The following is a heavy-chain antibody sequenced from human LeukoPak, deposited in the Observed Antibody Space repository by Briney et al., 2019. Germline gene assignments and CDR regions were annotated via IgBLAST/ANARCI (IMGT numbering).Heavy chain of an antibody. V-gene: IGHV3-48*04. CDR3: ARGVDILTLKFDY. J-gene: IGHJ4*02. CDR1: GFTFSSYS. D-gene: IGHD3-9*01. CDR2: ISSSSSSTI. Sequence: PGGSLRLSCAASGFTFSSYSMNWVRQAPGKGLEWVSYISSSSSSTIYYADSVKGRFTISRDNAKNSLYLQMNSLRAEDTAVYYCARGVDILTLKFDYWGQGTLVTVSS.